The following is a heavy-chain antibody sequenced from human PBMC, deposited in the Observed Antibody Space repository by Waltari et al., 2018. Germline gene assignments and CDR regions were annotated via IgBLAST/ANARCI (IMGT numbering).Heavy chain of an antibody. CDR2: INHSGST. CDR1: GGSFSGYY. CDR3: ARGDVGATVPYFDY. Sequence: QVQLQQWGAGLLKPSETLSLTCAVYGGSFSGYYWSWIRQPPGKGLEWIGEINHSGSTNYNPSLKIRVTISVDTSKNQFSLKLSSVTAADTAVYYCARGDVGATVPYFDYWGQGTLVIVSS. V-gene: IGHV4-34*01. J-gene: IGHJ4*02. D-gene: IGHD4-17*01.